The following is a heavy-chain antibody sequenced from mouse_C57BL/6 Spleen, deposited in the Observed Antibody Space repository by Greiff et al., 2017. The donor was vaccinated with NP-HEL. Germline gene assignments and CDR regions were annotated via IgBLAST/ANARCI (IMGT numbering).Heavy chain of an antibody. D-gene: IGHD1-1*02. CDR1: GYSITSGYY. CDR3: AREGGNPYAMDY. CDR2: ISYDGSN. J-gene: IGHJ4*01. V-gene: IGHV3-6*01. Sequence: EVHLVESGPGLVKPSQSLSLTCSVTGYSITSGYYWNWIRQFPGNKLEWMGYISYDGSNNYNPSLKNRISITRDTSKNQFFLKLNSVTTEDTATYYCAREGGNPYAMDYWGQGTSVTVSS.